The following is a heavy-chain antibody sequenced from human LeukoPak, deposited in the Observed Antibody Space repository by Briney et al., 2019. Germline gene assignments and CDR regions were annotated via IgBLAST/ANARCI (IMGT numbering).Heavy chain of an antibody. CDR2: ISSSGSTI. D-gene: IGHD5-24*01. Sequence: GGSLRLSCAASRFTFSDYYMSWIRQAPGKGLEWVSYISSSGSTIYYADSVKGRFTISRDNAKNSLYLQMNSLRAEDTAVYYCATVEMATIALDYWGQGTLVTVSS. CDR1: RFTFSDYY. CDR3: ATVEMATIALDY. J-gene: IGHJ4*02. V-gene: IGHV3-11*01.